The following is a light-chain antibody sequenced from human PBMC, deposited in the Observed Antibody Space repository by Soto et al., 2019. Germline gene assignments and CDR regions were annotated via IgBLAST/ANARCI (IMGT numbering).Light chain of an antibody. CDR3: QQYDSYSRT. CDR1: QNISPW. J-gene: IGKJ1*01. V-gene: IGKV1-5*01. Sequence: DIQMTQSPSTLSASVGDRVTIACRARQNISPWLAWFQQKPGKAPKLLIYDASTLESGVPSRVSGSGSGTEFTLTIDSLQPDDFATYYCQQYDSYSRTFGQGTKVEIK. CDR2: DAS.